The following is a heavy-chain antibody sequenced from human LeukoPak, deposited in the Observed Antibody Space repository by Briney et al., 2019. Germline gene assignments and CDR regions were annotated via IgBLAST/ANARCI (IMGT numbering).Heavy chain of an antibody. CDR2: IIPILGTA. J-gene: IGHJ3*02. V-gene: IGHV1-69*05. Sequence: SVKVSCKASGGTFSSYAISWVRQAPGQGLEWMGGIIPILGTANYAQKFQGRVTITTDESTSTAYMELSSLRSEDTAVYYCARAIEVEMATISAFDIWGQGTMVTVSS. CDR1: GGTFSSYA. CDR3: ARAIEVEMATISAFDI. D-gene: IGHD5-24*01.